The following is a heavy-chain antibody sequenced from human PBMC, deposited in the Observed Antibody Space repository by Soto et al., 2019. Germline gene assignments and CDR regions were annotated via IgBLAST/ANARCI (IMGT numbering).Heavy chain of an antibody. CDR1: GYIFTGYH. CDR3: ARDARGTRGFDEMDI. CDR2: INPNSGDT. V-gene: IGHV1-2*02. J-gene: IGHJ6*02. Sequence: ASVKVSCKASGYIFTGYHIHWVRQAPGRGLEWMGWINPNSGDTEYAQNFQGRVTMTRDTSFNLVYMEMSGLMSDDSAVYYCARDARGTRGFDEMDIWGQGTTVTVSS. D-gene: IGHD3-9*01.